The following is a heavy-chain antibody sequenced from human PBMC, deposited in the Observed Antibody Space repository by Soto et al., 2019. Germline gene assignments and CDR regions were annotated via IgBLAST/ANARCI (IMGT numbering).Heavy chain of an antibody. CDR3: AKDPYSGSYLGYYYGMDV. CDR1: GFTFSSYA. J-gene: IGHJ6*02. V-gene: IGHV3-23*01. Sequence: GESLRLSYAASGFTFSSYAMSWVRQAPGKGLEWVSAISGSGGSTYYADSVKGRFTISRDNSKNTLYLQMNSLRAEDTAVYYCAKDPYSGSYLGYYYGMDVWGQGTTVTVSS. CDR2: ISGSGGST. D-gene: IGHD1-26*01.